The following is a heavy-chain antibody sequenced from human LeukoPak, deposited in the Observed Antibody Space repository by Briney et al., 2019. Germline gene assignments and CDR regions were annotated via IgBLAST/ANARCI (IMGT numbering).Heavy chain of an antibody. Sequence: GGSLRLSCAASGFTFSDYYMSWIRQAPGKGLEWVSYISSSGSTIYYADSVKGRFTISRDNAKNSLYLQMNSLRAEDTAVYYCARVLDMALYAFDIWGQGTTVIVSS. CDR1: GFTFSDYY. CDR2: ISSSGSTI. J-gene: IGHJ3*02. V-gene: IGHV3-11*01. CDR3: ARVLDMALYAFDI. D-gene: IGHD5-24*01.